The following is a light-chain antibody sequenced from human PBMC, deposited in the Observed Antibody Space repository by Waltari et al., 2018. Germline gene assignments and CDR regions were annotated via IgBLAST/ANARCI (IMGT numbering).Light chain of an antibody. Sequence: EIVLTQSPGALSLSPGETATLSCRASQSIGRTIAWDQQKPGQAPRLLISATSTRATGIPDRFSGSGSETDFSLTIYRLEPEDFAVYYCQHYVRLPVTFGQGTKVEIK. CDR3: QHYVRLPVT. CDR1: QSIGRT. CDR2: ATS. J-gene: IGKJ1*01. V-gene: IGKV3-20*01.